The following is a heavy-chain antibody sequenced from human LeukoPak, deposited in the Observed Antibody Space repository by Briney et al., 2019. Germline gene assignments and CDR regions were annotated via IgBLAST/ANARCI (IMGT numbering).Heavy chain of an antibody. CDR1: GFPFSSYW. CDR3: VRTTGWPDC. V-gene: IGHV3-74*01. D-gene: IGHD6-19*01. CDR2: INSDGSNT. Sequence: GGSLRLSCVASGFPFSSYWVHWVRQVPGKGLVWVSRINSDGSNTVYADSVKGRFTISRDNAKNALYLQMNSLRAEDTAVYYCVRTTGWPDCWGQGTLVTVSS. J-gene: IGHJ4*02.